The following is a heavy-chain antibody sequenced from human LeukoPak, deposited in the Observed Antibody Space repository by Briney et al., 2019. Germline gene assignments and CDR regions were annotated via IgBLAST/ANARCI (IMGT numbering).Heavy chain of an antibody. CDR2: IYYSGIT. CDR1: GGSISSGDYD. CDR3: ARRARITIFGVVRGDGMDL. V-gene: IGHV4-30-4*01. J-gene: IGHJ6*02. Sequence: SSETLSLTCTVSGGSISSGDYDWSWIRPPPGKGLEWIGYIYYSGITYSNPSLERRVTISVHTSKNQFSLQLSSVAAADTALYYCARRARITIFGVVRGDGMDLWGQETTVTLSS. D-gene: IGHD3-3*01.